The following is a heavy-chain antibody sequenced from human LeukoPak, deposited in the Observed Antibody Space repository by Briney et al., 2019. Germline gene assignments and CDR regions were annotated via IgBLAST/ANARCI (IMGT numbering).Heavy chain of an antibody. D-gene: IGHD2-15*01. J-gene: IGHJ4*02. CDR3: AKQGGLD. CDR1: GYSFSNYW. Sequence: GDSLKISCQGSGYSFSNYWIGWVRQLPGKGLEWMGVVYPYDSDVRYSPAFEGQVTISADKSISTAYRHWGSLKASDTAMYFCAKQGGLDWGRGTLVTVSS. CDR2: VYPYDSDV. V-gene: IGHV5-51*01.